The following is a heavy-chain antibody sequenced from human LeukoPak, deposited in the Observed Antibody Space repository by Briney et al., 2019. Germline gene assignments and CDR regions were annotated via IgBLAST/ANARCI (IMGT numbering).Heavy chain of an antibody. CDR3: AKGSGGSVGDFDY. V-gene: IGHV3-23*01. D-gene: IGHD2-15*01. CDR1: GFTFSSYA. J-gene: IGHJ4*02. CDR2: ISGSGGST. Sequence: PGGSLRLSCAASGFTFSSYAMSWVRQAPGKGLEWVSAISGSGGSTYYADSVKGRFTISRDTSKNTLYLQMNSLRAEDSAVYYCAKGSGGSVGDFDYWGQGTLVTVSS.